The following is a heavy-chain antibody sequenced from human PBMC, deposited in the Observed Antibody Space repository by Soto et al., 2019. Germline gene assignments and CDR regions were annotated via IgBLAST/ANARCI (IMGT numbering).Heavy chain of an antibody. D-gene: IGHD1-26*01. V-gene: IGHV1-46*02. CDR3: ARASEWELLVSDY. CDR1: GYTFNTYY. CDR2: INPSGGST. J-gene: IGHJ4*02. Sequence: EASVKVSCKAPGYTFNTYYMHWLRQAPGQGLEWMGIINPSGGSTSYAQKFQGRVTMTRDTSTSTVYMELSSLRSEDTAVYYCARASEWELLVSDYWGQGTLVTVSS.